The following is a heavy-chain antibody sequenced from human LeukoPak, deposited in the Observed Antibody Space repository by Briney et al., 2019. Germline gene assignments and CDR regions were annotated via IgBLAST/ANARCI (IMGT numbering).Heavy chain of an antibody. CDR1: GFTFSAYY. J-gene: IGHJ4*02. V-gene: IGHV3-11*01. D-gene: IGHD1-1*01. Sequence: GGSLRLSCAASGFTFSAYYMSWVRQAPGKGLEWLSYISSSGDVIFYADSVKGRFTISRDNSKNSLYLQMNRQRVDDWAGYFCAWNRPSRNDGWPLFDYWGGGSLVSV. CDR2: ISSSGDVI. CDR3: AWNRPSRNDGWPLFDY.